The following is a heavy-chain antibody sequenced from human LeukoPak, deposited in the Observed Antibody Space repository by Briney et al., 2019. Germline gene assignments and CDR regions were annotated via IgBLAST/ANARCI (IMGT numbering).Heavy chain of an antibody. Sequence: GQSLKISCKGSGYSFTSYWIGWVRQMPGKGLEWMGIIYPGDSDIRYSLSSQGQVTISADKSISTAYLQWSSLKASDTAMYYCARRQHNYDLTYYFDYWGQGTLVTVSS. J-gene: IGHJ4*02. D-gene: IGHD3-22*01. V-gene: IGHV5-51*01. CDR1: GYSFTSYW. CDR2: IYPGDSDI. CDR3: ARRQHNYDLTYYFDY.